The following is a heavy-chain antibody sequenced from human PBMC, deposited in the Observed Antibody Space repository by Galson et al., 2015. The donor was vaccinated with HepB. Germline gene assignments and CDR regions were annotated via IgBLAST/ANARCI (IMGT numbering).Heavy chain of an antibody. CDR2: ISGSGGST. CDR3: AKVRGEIAARRIPAGAAYFDY. Sequence: SLRLSCAASGFTFSSYAMSWVRQAPGKGLEWVSAISGSGGSTYYADSVKGRFTISRDNSKNTLYLQMNSLRAEDSAVYYCAKVRGEIAARRIPAGAAYFDYWGQGTLVTVSS. CDR1: GFTFSSYA. J-gene: IGHJ4*02. V-gene: IGHV3-23*01. D-gene: IGHD6-6*01.